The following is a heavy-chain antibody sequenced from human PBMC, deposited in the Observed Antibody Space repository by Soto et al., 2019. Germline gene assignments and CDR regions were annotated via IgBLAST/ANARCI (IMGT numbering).Heavy chain of an antibody. D-gene: IGHD1-20*01. CDR2: IYYSGST. V-gene: IGHV4-31*03. Sequence: QVQLQESGPGLVKPSQTLSLTCTVSGGSISSGGYYWSWIRQHPGKGLEWIGYIYYSGSTYYNPSLTXRXTXSXXTSKNQFALKLSSVTAADTAVYYCARVGGINWFDPWGQGTLVTVSS. CDR1: GGSISSGGYY. J-gene: IGHJ5*02. CDR3: ARVGGINWFDP.